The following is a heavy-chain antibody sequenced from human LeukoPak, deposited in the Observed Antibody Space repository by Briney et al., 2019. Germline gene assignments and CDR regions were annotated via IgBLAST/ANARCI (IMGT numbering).Heavy chain of an antibody. CDR2: VFYIGTT. D-gene: IGHD2-21*01. J-gene: IGHJ4*02. CDR3: AGPYSSRFDY. CDR1: GGSMSDHD. Sequence: SETLSLTCTVSGGSMSDHDWSWIRQPPGKGLEWIGKVFYIGTTTYNPSLKSRVTMSVDTSKNQFSLELTSVTAADTAIYHCAGPYSSRFDYWGQGILVTVS. V-gene: IGHV4-59*03.